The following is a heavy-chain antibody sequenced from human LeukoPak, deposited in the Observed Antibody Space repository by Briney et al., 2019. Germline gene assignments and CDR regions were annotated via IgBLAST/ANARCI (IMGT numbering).Heavy chain of an antibody. V-gene: IGHV1-46*01. J-gene: IGHJ6*02. CDR2: INPTGGST. Sequence: ASVKVSCKASAYTFTSYGITWVRQAPGQGLEWMGMINPTGGSTSYAQKFQGRVTMTRDTSTSTVYMELSSLRSEDTAVYYCTRSQYYGMDVWGQGTTVTVSS. CDR3: TRSQYYGMDV. CDR1: AYTFTSYG.